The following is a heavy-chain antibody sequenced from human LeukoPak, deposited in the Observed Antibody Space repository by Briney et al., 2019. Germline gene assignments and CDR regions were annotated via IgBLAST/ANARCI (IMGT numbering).Heavy chain of an antibody. V-gene: IGHV3-23*01. CDR2: ISGSGGST. D-gene: IGHD3-22*01. CDR1: GFTFSSYG. Sequence: GGSLRLSCAASGFTFSSYGMSWVRQAPGKGLEWVSAISGSGGSTYYADSVKGRFTISRDNSKNTLYLQMNSLRAEDTAVYYCATPLKTYYYDSSGYYPDYWGQGTLVTVSS. J-gene: IGHJ4*02. CDR3: ATPLKTYYYDSSGYYPDY.